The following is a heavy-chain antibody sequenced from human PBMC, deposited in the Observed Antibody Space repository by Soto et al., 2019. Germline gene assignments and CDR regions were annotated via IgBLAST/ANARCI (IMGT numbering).Heavy chain of an antibody. CDR3: AKAWGIDY. V-gene: IGHV3-23*01. J-gene: IGHJ4*02. CDR1: GFTFSSYT. CDR2: ISGSGSST. Sequence: GGSLRLSCAASGFTFSSYTMSWVRQAPGKGLEWVSTISGSGSSTYSADSVKGRFTISRDNSKNTLYLQMNSLRVEDTPIYYCAKAWGIDYWGQGTVVPVSS. D-gene: IGHD7-27*01.